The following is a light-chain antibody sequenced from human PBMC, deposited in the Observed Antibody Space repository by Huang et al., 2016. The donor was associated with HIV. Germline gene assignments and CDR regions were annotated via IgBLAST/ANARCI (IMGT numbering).Light chain of an antibody. CDR1: QTVGHKY. CDR2: GVF. Sequence: EIVLQQSPGTLSLSPGERATLSFRASQTVGHKYLAWCQQKPGQDPRLLFYGVFGRATGIPDRFSGSGSGTGFPVTISRLEPEDSGVFYCQQFRRSRFTFGGGTKVEIK. CDR3: QQFRRSRFT. J-gene: IGKJ4*01. V-gene: IGKV3-20*01.